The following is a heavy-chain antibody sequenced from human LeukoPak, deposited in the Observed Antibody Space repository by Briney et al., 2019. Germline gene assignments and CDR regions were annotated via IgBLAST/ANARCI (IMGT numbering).Heavy chain of an antibody. CDR3: ARGNYYGMDV. J-gene: IGHJ6*02. Sequence: GGSLRLSCAASGFSFSKLWMHWVRQAPGKGLVWVSGINSDGSSTTCADSVKGRFTISRDNAKNTLYLQMNSLRAEDTAVYYCARGNYYGMDVWGQGTTVTVSS. CDR1: GFSFSKLW. V-gene: IGHV3-74*01. CDR2: INSDGSST.